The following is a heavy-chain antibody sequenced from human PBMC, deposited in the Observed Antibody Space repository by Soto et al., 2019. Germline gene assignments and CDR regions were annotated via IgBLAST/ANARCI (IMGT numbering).Heavy chain of an antibody. CDR2: ISGYNGNT. D-gene: IGHD5-18*01. J-gene: IGHJ6*02. V-gene: IGHV1-18*01. CDR3: ARDKGYGFGWSSSSGMDV. CDR1: GYTFSNFG. Sequence: ASVKVSCKASGYTFSNFGLSWVRQAPGQGLEWMGWISGYNGNTNSAERFQGRVTMTTDTSTSTAYMEVRSLTSDDTAVYYCARDKGYGFGWSSSSGMDVWGQGTKVTVYS.